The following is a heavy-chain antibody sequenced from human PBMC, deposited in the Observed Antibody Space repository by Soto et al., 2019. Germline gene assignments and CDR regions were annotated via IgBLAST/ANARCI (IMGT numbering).Heavy chain of an antibody. J-gene: IGHJ4*02. CDR2: ISAHNGNT. D-gene: IGHD1-1*01. CDR3: ARGRYGDY. Sequence: QVHLVQSGAEVKKPGASVKVSCKASGYTFPSYGITWVRQAPGQGLEGMGWISAHNGNTDYAQKLLRSVIVARDPSTRTAYIELRSLRWDETAVYSSARGRYGDYWGQGDLVTVSS. V-gene: IGHV1-18*01. CDR1: GYTFPSYG.